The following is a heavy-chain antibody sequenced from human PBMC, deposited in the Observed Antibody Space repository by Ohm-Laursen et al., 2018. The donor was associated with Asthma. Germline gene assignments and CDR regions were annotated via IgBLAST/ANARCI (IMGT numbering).Heavy chain of an antibody. V-gene: IGHV3-11*06. Sequence: SLRLSCTASGFTFSPYSMNWIRQAPGKGLEWVSYISSSSSYTNYADSVKGRFTISRDNAKNSLYLQMNSLRAEDTAVYYCARDVSAMRIYLPDYWGQGTLVTVSS. CDR2: ISSSSSYT. J-gene: IGHJ4*02. CDR3: ARDVSAMRIYLPDY. CDR1: GFTFSPYS. D-gene: IGHD2-2*01.